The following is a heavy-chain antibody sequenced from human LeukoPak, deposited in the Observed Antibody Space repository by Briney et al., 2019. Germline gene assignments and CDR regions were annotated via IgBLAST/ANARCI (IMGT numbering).Heavy chain of an antibody. J-gene: IGHJ3*02. Sequence: EASVKVSCKASGYTFTGYYMHWVRQAPGQGLEWMGWINPNSGGTNYAQKFQGRVTMTRDTSISTAYMELSRLRSADTAVYYCARAKFDSSGYYYRGFDIWGQGTMVTVSS. V-gene: IGHV1-2*02. CDR1: GYTFTGYY. CDR2: INPNSGGT. CDR3: ARAKFDSSGYYYRGFDI. D-gene: IGHD3-22*01.